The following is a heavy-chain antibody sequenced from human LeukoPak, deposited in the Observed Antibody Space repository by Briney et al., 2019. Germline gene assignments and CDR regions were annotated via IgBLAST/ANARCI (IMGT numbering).Heavy chain of an antibody. J-gene: IGHJ3*02. CDR1: GYSFTSYW. D-gene: IGHD6-13*01. CDR2: IYPGDSDT. CDR3: ARNGIEAAGSDAFDI. Sequence: GESLKISCKGSGYSFTSYWIGWVRQMPGKGLEWMGIIYPGDSDTRYSPSFQGQVTISADKSISTAYLQWSSLKASDTAMYYCARNGIEAAGSDAFDIWGQGTMVTVSS. V-gene: IGHV5-51*01.